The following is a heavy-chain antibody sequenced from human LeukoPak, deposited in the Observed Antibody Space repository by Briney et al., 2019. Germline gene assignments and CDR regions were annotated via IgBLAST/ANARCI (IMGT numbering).Heavy chain of an antibody. CDR2: IYPGDSDT. J-gene: IGHJ5*02. V-gene: IGHV5-51*01. Sequence: GESLKISCKGSGYSFTSYWIGWVRQMPGKGLEWMGIIYPGDSDTRYSPSFQGQVTISADKSISTAYLQWSSLKASDTAMYYCARHCKGNQLLNQQSWFDPWGQGTLVTVSS. CDR3: ARHCKGNQLLNQQSWFDP. CDR1: GYSFTSYW. D-gene: IGHD2-2*01.